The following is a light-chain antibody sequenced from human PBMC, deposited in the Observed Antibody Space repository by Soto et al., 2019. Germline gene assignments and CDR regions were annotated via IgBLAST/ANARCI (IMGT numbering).Light chain of an antibody. CDR2: GNS. CDR1: SSNIGAGYD. Sequence: QSVLTQPPSVSGAPGQRVTISCTGSSSNIGAGYDVHWYQQLPGTAPKLLIYGNSNRPSGVPDRFSGSKSGTSASLAITGLQAEDEADDYCQSYDSSLVFGGGTKLTVL. V-gene: IGLV1-40*01. CDR3: QSYDSSLV. J-gene: IGLJ2*01.